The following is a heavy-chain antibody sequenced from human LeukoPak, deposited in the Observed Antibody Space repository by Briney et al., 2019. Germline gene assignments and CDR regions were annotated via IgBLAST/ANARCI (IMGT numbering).Heavy chain of an antibody. D-gene: IGHD2/OR15-2a*01. J-gene: IGHJ3*01. CDR3: ARAGYYGDDAFDL. CDR2: IRQDGSEK. Sequence: GGSLRLSCVASGFIIGSYWMSWVRQAPGKCLEWVANIRQDGSEKYYADSVKGRLTISRDNAKNSLYLQMNNLTAADTAIYYCARAGYYGDDAFDLWGQGPRVTVSS. CDR1: GFIIGSYW. V-gene: IGHV3-7*01.